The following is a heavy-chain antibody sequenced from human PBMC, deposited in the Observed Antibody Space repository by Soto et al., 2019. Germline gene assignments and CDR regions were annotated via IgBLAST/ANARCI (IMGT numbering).Heavy chain of an antibody. Sequence: GESLKISCNGSAYSFTNYWIGWVRQMPGKGLEWMGSIYPGDSDIKYSPSFQGQVTISADKSIDTAYLQWSSLKASDSAMYYCARMASGHYYEGFAYWGQGTLVTVSS. J-gene: IGHJ4*02. CDR3: ARMASGHYYEGFAY. CDR2: IYPGDSDI. V-gene: IGHV5-51*01. D-gene: IGHD3-3*01. CDR1: AYSFTNYW.